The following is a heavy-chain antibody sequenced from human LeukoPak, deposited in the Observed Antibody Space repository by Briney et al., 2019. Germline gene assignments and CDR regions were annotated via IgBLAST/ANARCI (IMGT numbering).Heavy chain of an antibody. J-gene: IGHJ4*02. CDR2: ISSSSSYT. V-gene: IGHV3-21*01. CDR3: ARDVPNPHYDFWSGPFDY. D-gene: IGHD3-3*01. Sequence: GGSLRLSCEASGFTFSSYSMNWVRQAPGEGLEWVSSISSSSSYTYYADSVKGRFTISRDNAKNSLYLQMNSLGAEDTAVYYCARDVPNPHYDFWSGPFDYWGQGTLVTVSS. CDR1: GFTFSSYS.